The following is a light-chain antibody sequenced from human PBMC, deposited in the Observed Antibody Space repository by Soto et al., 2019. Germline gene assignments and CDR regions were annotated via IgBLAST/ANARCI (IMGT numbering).Light chain of an antibody. CDR2: KAS. CDR1: QSVDDW. J-gene: IGKJ1*01. Sequence: DIQMTQSPSTLSASVGDRVTITCRASQSVDDWLAWFQQKPGKAPKVLIYKASSLDSGVPSRFSGSGWGTEFTLTITSLQPDDFGTYYCQHYSASSPWTFGQGTKVEI. V-gene: IGKV1-5*03. CDR3: QHYSASSPWT.